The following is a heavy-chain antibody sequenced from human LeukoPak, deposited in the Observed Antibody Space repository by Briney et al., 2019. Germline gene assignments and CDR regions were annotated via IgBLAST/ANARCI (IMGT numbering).Heavy chain of an antibody. D-gene: IGHD1-1*01. CDR1: GFTFSSDS. V-gene: IGHV3-21*01. CDR2: ISSSSSYI. CDR3: ARERSGTSAFDI. Sequence: PGGSLRLSCAAAGFTFSSDSMNWVRQAPGKGLEWVSSISSSSSYIYYADSVKGRFTISRDNAKNSLYLQMNSLRAEDTAVYYCARERSGTSAFDIWGQGTMVTVSS. J-gene: IGHJ3*02.